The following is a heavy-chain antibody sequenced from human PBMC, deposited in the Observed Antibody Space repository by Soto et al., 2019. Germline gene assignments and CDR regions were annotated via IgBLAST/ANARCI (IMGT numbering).Heavy chain of an antibody. V-gene: IGHV3-23*01. J-gene: IGHJ6*03. CDR3: EKGIVHYIMGV. CDR2: ISGSGGST. Sequence: PGGSLRLSCAASGFTFSSYAMSWVRQAPGKGLEWVSAISGSGGSTYYADSVKGRFTISTDNSKHTLNLQMNSQRAKDTAVYYWEKGIVHYIMGVWGKGTTVTVSS. D-gene: IGHD2-15*01. CDR1: GFTFSSYA.